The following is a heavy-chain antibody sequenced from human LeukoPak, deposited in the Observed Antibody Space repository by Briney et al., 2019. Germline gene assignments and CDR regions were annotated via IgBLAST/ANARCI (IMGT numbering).Heavy chain of an antibody. V-gene: IGHV3-7*05. CDR1: GFTFSSYW. CDR2: INRDGSEK. CDR3: AGGGYAQH. D-gene: IGHD5-12*01. Sequence: GGSLRLSCAASGFTFSSYWMNWVRQAPGKGLEWVAIINRDGSEKHYVDSVKGRFTVSRDNAKNSLYLQMSSLRAEDTAVYYCAGGGYAQHWGQGTLVTVSS. J-gene: IGHJ4*02.